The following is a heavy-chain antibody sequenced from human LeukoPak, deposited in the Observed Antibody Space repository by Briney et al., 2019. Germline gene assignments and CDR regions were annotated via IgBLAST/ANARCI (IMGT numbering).Heavy chain of an antibody. J-gene: IGHJ4*02. V-gene: IGHV3-74*01. Sequence: GSLRLSCAASGFTFSSYWMHWVRQAPGKGLVWVSRINSDGSSTSYADSVKGRFTISRDNSKNTLYLQMNSLRAEDTAVYYCAKVGATVVTPFDYWGQGTLVTVSS. CDR3: AKVGATVVTPFDY. CDR2: INSDGSST. D-gene: IGHD4-23*01. CDR1: GFTFSSYW.